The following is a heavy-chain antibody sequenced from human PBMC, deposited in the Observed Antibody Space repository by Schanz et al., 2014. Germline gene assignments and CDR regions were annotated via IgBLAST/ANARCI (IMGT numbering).Heavy chain of an antibody. J-gene: IGHJ3*01. CDR3: ARDEVRDGYNLAFDV. Sequence: EVQLVESGGGLIQPGGSLRLSCAVSGFTVSSNYMSWVRQAPGKGLEWVSTVYMSAASTRYADSVKGRFIISRDSSKNTLFLQMNSLRPEDTALYFCARDEVRDGYNLAFDVWGQGTLVTVSS. CDR2: VYMSAAST. CDR1: GFTVSSNY. V-gene: IGHV3-53*01. D-gene: IGHD5-12*01.